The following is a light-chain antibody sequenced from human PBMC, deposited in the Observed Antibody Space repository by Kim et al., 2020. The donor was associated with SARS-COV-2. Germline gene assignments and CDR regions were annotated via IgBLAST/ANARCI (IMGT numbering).Light chain of an antibody. CDR2: DVS. J-gene: IGLJ1*01. CDR1: SNDVGGSIY. Sequence: QSALTQPASVSGSPGQSITISCTGTSNDVGGSIYVSWYQQHPGKAPKLLLYDVSARPSGVSNRFSGSKSGNTASLTISGLQADDEGDYYCISYRTNSDSYAFGPGTKVTVL. CDR3: ISYRTNSDSYA. V-gene: IGLV2-14*03.